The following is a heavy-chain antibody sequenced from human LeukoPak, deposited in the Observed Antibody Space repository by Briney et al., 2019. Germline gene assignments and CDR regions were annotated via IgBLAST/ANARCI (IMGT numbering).Heavy chain of an antibody. CDR3: ARSQSGVFDV. D-gene: IGHD2-8*01. CDR1: GFTFSNYW. J-gene: IGHJ3*01. V-gene: IGHV3-74*01. Sequence: GGSLRLSCVASGFTFSNYWMQWVRQVPGKGLVWVSRLNGDGTNIIYADSVKGRFTISRDNAENTLYLQMNSPRAEDMALYYCARSQSGVFDVWGQGTMVTVSS. CDR2: LNGDGTNI.